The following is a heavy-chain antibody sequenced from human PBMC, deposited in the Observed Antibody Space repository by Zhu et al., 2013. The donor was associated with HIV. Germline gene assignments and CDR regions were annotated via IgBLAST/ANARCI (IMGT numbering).Heavy chain of an antibody. CDR3: ARPITIFGVVIPDAFDI. J-gene: IGHJ3*02. Sequence: QVQLVQSGAEVKKPGASVNVSCKASGYTFTGYYMHWVRQAPGQGLEWMGWINPNSGGTNYAQKFQGRVTMTRDTSISTAYMELSRLRSDDTAVYYCARPITIFGVVIPDAFDIWGQGTMVTVSS. CDR1: GYTFTGYY. CDR2: INPNSGGT. D-gene: IGHD3-3*01. V-gene: IGHV1-2*02.